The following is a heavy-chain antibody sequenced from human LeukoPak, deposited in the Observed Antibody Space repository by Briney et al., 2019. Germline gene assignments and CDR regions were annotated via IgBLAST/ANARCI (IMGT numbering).Heavy chain of an antibody. J-gene: IGHJ4*02. CDR2: MNPNSGST. CDR3: ARDSSSTYYFDY. CDR1: GYTFTSYD. Sequence: ASVKVSCKASGYTFTSYDINWVRQATGQGLEWMGWMNPNSGSTSYAQKFQGRVTMTRDTSTSTVYMELSSLRSEDTAVYYCARDSSSTYYFDYWGQGTLVTVSS. D-gene: IGHD6-6*01. V-gene: IGHV1-8*01.